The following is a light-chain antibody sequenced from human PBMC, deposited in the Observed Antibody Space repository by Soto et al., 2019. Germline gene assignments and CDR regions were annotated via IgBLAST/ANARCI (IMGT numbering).Light chain of an antibody. CDR2: DVS. V-gene: IGLV2-14*01. Sequence: QSALTQPASVSGSAGRSITISCTGASSDVGGYNYVSWYQQQPGKAPKLMIYDVSNRPSGVSNRFSGSKSGNTASLTISGLQAEDEAHYYCSSYTSSSTLVVFGGGTKLTV. J-gene: IGLJ2*01. CDR3: SSYTSSSTLVV. CDR1: SSDVGGYNY.